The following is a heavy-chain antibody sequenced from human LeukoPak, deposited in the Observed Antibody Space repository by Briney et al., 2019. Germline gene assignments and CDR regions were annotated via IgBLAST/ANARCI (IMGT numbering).Heavy chain of an antibody. Sequence: SETLSLTCTVSGGSISTTTYYWAWIRQPPGKGLEWIGSTYHSGSTFYNPSLKSRVTISVDTSKNQFSLKLTSVTAADTAVYYCASSFGLRYFDWLLALGYWGQGTLVTVSS. CDR2: TYHSGST. CDR1: GGSISTTTYY. CDR3: ASSFGLRYFDWLLALGY. V-gene: IGHV4-39*07. J-gene: IGHJ4*02. D-gene: IGHD3-9*01.